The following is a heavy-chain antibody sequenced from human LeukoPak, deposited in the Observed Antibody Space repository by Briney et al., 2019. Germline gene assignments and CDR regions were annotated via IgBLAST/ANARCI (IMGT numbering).Heavy chain of an antibody. CDR2: IKSKTDGGTT. Sequence: GGSPRLSCAASGFTFSNAWMSWVRQAPGKGLEWVGRIKSKTDGGTTDYAAPVKGRFTISRDDSKNTLYLQMNSLKTEDTAVYYCTTDHEVGATNYWGQGTLVTVSS. CDR1: GFTFSNAW. V-gene: IGHV3-15*01. D-gene: IGHD1-26*01. J-gene: IGHJ4*02. CDR3: TTDHEVGATNY.